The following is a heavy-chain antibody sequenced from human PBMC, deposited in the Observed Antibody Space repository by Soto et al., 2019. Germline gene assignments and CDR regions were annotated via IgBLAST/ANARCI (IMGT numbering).Heavy chain of an antibody. J-gene: IGHJ5*02. CDR1: GGTFSTYT. V-gene: IGHV1-69*04. Sequence: SVKVSCKASGGTFSTYTITWVRQAPGQGLEWMGRIIPIIGIINYAHKFQGRVTISADKFTGTAYMELTGLRSDDTAVYYCAGDPDSHYNDSHASSYPWGQGTLVTVSS. CDR3: AGDPDSHYNDSHASSYP. D-gene: IGHD4-4*01. CDR2: IIPIIGII.